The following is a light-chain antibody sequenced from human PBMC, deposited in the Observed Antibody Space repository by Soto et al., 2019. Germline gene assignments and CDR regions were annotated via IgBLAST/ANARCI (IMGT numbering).Light chain of an antibody. CDR1: SSDVGAYNY. J-gene: IGLJ1*01. Sequence: QSVLTQPGSVSGSPGQSITISCTRTSSDVGAYNYVSWYQQHPGKAPKLMIYEVTNRPSGVSTRFSGSKSGNTASLTISGLQAEDEADYYCCSFTSGNTAYVFGTGTKV. CDR2: EVT. V-gene: IGLV2-14*01. CDR3: CSFTSGNTAYV.